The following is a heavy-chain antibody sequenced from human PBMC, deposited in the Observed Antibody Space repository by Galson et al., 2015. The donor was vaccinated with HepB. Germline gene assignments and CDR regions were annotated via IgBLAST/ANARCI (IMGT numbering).Heavy chain of an antibody. J-gene: IGHJ4*02. CDR3: ARDGVGSSSSLYYFDY. D-gene: IGHD6-6*01. Sequence: SVKVSCKASGGTFSSYAISWVRQAPGQGLEWMGGIIPIFGTANYAQKFQGRVTITADESTSTAYMELSSLRSEDTAVYYCARDGVGSSSSLYYFDYWGQGTLVTVSS. V-gene: IGHV1-69*13. CDR2: IIPIFGTA. CDR1: GGTFSSYA.